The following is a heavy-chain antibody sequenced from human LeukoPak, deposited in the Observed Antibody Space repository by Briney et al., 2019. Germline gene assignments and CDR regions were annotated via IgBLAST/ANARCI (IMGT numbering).Heavy chain of an antibody. Sequence: GGSLRLSCAASGFTVSSNYMNWVRQAPGKGLEWVSIIYSGGNTYYADSVKGRFTISRDNYQNTLYLQMNSLRPEDTAVYYCARLLYYYDSSIYQRYFDYWGQGTLVTVSS. V-gene: IGHV3-53*01. CDR1: GFTVSSNY. CDR3: ARLLYYYDSSIYQRYFDY. D-gene: IGHD3-22*01. J-gene: IGHJ4*02. CDR2: IYSGGNT.